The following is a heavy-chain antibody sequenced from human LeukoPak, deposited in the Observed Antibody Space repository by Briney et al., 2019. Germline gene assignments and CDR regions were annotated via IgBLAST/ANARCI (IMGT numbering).Heavy chain of an antibody. D-gene: IGHD7-27*01. J-gene: IGHJ4*02. V-gene: IGHV1-2*02. Sequence: GASVKVSCKASGYTFTGYYMHWVRQAPGQGLEWVGWINPNSGDTNYAQKLQGRVTMTRDTPTKTAYMALSRLRSDDTAVYYCARGGGSLTGDVGAVDYWGQGTLVTVSS. CDR2: INPNSGDT. CDR1: GYTFTGYY. CDR3: ARGGGSLTGDVGAVDY.